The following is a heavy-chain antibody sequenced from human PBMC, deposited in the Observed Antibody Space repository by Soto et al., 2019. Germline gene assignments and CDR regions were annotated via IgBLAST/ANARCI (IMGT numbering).Heavy chain of an antibody. V-gene: IGHV3-23*01. CDR1: GFTFSSYA. D-gene: IGHD2-15*01. J-gene: IGHJ5*02. CDR2: ISGSGGST. Sequence: GGSLRLSCAASGFTFSSYAMSWVRQAPGKGLEWVSAISGSGGSTYYADSVKGRFTISRDNSKNTLYLQMNSLRAEDTAVYYCARTEDIVVVVAATPAWFDPWGQGTLVTVSS. CDR3: ARTEDIVVVVAATPAWFDP.